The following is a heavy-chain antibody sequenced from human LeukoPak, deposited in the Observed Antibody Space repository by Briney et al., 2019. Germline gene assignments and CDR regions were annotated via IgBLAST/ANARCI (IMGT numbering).Heavy chain of an antibody. Sequence: LSLTCTVSSGSISSYYWSWIRQAPGKGLEWVSYISSSGSTIYYADSVKGRFTISRDNAKNSLYLQMNSLRAEDTAVYYCARSSGYSYGPHDAFDIWGQGTMVTVSS. V-gene: IGHV3-11*01. CDR1: SGSISSYY. D-gene: IGHD5-18*01. CDR3: ARSSGYSYGPHDAFDI. CDR2: ISSSGSTI. J-gene: IGHJ3*02.